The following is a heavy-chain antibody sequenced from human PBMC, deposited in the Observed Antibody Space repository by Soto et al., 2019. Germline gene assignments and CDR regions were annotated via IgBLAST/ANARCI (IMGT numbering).Heavy chain of an antibody. J-gene: IGHJ6*02. V-gene: IGHV3-15*07. CDR2: IKSKTDGGTT. D-gene: IGHD6-6*01. CDR3: TTDLPEYSSSPGYYYYYGMDV. CDR1: GFNFSNAW. Sequence: GYLRLSWPPFGFNFSNAWMNWNQQAPGKGLEWVGRIKSKTDGGTTDYAAPVKGRFTISRDDSKNTLYLQMNSLKTEDTAVYYCTTDLPEYSSSPGYYYYYGMDVWGQGTTVTVSS.